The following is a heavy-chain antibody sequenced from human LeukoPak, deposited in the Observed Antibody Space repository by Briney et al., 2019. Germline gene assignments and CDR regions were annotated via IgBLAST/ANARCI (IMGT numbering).Heavy chain of an antibody. D-gene: IGHD3-10*01. V-gene: IGHV4-38-2*01. CDR1: GYSISSTYF. Sequence: PSETLSLTCAVSGYSISSTYFWGWIRQPPGKGLQWIGNIYLSGSTYYNPSLKSRVTISVDTSKNQFSLKLTSVTAADTAVYYCARHIGHYYVDYWGQGILVTVSS. CDR3: ARHIGHYYVDY. J-gene: IGHJ4*02. CDR2: IYLSGST.